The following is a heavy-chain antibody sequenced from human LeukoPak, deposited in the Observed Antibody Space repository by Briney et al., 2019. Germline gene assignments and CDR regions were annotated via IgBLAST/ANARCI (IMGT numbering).Heavy chain of an antibody. CDR1: GGSISSSSYY. Sequence: PSETLSLTCTVSGGSISSSSYYWGWIRQPPGKGLEWIGSIYYSGSTYYNPSLKSRVTISVDTSKNQFSLRLSSVTAADTAVYYCARVTVTPLRYYYYYMDVWGKGTTVTVSS. V-gene: IGHV4-39*07. D-gene: IGHD4-17*01. J-gene: IGHJ6*03. CDR3: ARVTVTPLRYYYYYMDV. CDR2: IYYSGST.